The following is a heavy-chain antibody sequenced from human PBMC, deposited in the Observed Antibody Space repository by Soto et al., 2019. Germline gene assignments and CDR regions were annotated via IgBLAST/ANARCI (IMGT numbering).Heavy chain of an antibody. V-gene: IGHV1-69*06. Sequence: QVQVVQSGAEVKKPGSSVKISCKALGRFFSIFPTSWVGQVPGKGLEWMGGVISASGSVTYAPKFQGRVTMTAVNSAGIGYMELTSLTSEDTAIYYCARVGSRDAYNYVLDQWGPGTMVTVSS. CDR3: ARVGSRDAYNYVLDQ. D-gene: IGHD5-18*01. CDR1: GRFFSIFP. CDR2: VISASGSV. J-gene: IGHJ1*01.